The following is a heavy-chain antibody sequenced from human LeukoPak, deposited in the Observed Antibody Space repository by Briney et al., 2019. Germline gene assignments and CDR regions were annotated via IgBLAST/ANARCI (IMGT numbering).Heavy chain of an antibody. D-gene: IGHD6-13*01. J-gene: IGHJ4*02. CDR2: IKRDGSEK. V-gene: IGHV3-7*01. CDR1: GFTFSNYW. Sequence: GGSLRLSCAASGFTFSNYWMSWVRQAPGKGLEWVANIKRDGSEKYYVDSVKGRFTISRDNAKNSLYLQMNSLRAEDTAVYYCARDLDSGAAAHRGGFDYWGQGTLVTVSS. CDR3: ARDLDSGAAAHRGGFDY.